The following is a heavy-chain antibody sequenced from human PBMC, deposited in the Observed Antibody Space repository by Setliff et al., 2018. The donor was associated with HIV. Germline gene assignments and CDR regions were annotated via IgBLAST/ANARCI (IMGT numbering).Heavy chain of an antibody. J-gene: IGHJ6*02. Sequence: PSETLSLSCAASGFTFSSYAMTWVRQAPGKGLEWVSAIGGSTGSTYYADSVKGRFTISTDNSKNTLYLQMNSLRAEDTAVYYCAKPLTQWGVSPYHYAVDVWGQGTTVTVSS. CDR2: IGGSTGST. CDR1: GFTFSSYA. D-gene: IGHD1-26*01. V-gene: IGHV3-23*01. CDR3: AKPLTQWGVSPYHYAVDV.